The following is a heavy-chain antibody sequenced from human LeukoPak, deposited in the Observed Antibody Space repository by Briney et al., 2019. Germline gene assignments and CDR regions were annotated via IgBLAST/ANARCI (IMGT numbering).Heavy chain of an antibody. V-gene: IGHV3-48*04. CDR2: ISSSGSTI. CDR1: GFTFSSYG. CDR3: AELGITMIGGV. J-gene: IGHJ6*04. D-gene: IGHD3-10*02. Sequence: GGSLRLSCVASGFTFSSYGMNWVRQAPGKGLEWVSYISSSGSTIYYADSVKGRFTISRDNAKNSLYLQMNSLRAEDTAVYYCAELGITMIGGVWGKGTTVTISS.